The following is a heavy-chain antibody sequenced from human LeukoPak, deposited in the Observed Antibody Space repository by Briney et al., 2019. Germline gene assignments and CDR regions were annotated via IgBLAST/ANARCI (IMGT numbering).Heavy chain of an antibody. CDR1: GFTFSSYG. CDR3: SKLKDSRGYKPLVY. V-gene: IGHV3-30*02. Sequence: GGSLRLSCVASGFTFSSYGMHWVRQAPDKGLEWVAVIRFDGSNQHHVASVKGRFTISRENSKNTLFLQMNILSAEDTGVYFSSKLKDSRGYKPLVYWGQGTLVTVSS. J-gene: IGHJ4*02. D-gene: IGHD3-22*01. CDR2: IRFDGSNQ.